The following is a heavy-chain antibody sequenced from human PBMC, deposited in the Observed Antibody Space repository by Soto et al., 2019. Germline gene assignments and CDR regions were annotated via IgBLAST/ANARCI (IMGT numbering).Heavy chain of an antibody. CDR1: GFTFSNYW. D-gene: IGHD3-3*01. J-gene: IGHJ4*02. Sequence: EVQLVESGGGLVQPGGSLRLSCATSGFTFSNYWMHWVRQAPGKGPVWVSRINEDESNTNYADSVKCRCTISRDNAKNTLYLQMNSLRAEDTAVYYCARGLFLDYWGQGTGVTVSS. V-gene: IGHV3-74*01. CDR3: ARGLFLDY. CDR2: INEDESNT.